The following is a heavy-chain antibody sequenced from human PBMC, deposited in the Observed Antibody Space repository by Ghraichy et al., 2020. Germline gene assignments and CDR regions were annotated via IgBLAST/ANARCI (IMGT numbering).Heavy chain of an antibody. Sequence: GGSLRLSCAVSGFTFNDYYMEWVRQAPGKGLEWVGLSRNRDRKYTTEYAASVRGRFTISRDRSKNSLYLQMNSLKPEDMAIYYCTRVPTQHYYHDYWGQGTLVTVSS. D-gene: IGHD1-1*01. CDR3: TRVPTQHYYHDY. CDR1: GFTFNDYY. V-gene: IGHV3-72*01. CDR2: SRNRDRKYTT. J-gene: IGHJ4*02.